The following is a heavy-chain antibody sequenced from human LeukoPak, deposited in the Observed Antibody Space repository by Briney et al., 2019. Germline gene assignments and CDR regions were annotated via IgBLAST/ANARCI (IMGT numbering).Heavy chain of an antibody. CDR3: AREYGDYYFDY. CDR1: GYAFTVYY. Sequence: ASVKVSCKASGYAFTVYYIHCVRQAPGQGLECMGWIHPNSGGTNYAQKFQGRVTMTRDTSISTVYMELSRLRSDDTAVYYCAREYGDYYFDYWGQGTLVTVSS. D-gene: IGHD4-17*01. J-gene: IGHJ4*02. V-gene: IGHV1-2*02. CDR2: IHPNSGGT.